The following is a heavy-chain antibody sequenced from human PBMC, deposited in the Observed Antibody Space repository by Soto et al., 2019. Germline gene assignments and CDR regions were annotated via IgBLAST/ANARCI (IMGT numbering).Heavy chain of an antibody. CDR3: GRDFAYFDS. D-gene: IGHD3-3*01. J-gene: IGHJ4*02. V-gene: IGHV4-61*01. CDR1: GGSFKRGSYS. CDR2: VYHTGRT. Sequence: SETLSLTCTVSGGSFKRGSYSWSWIRQPPGKGLEWIGYVYHTGRTSYNPSLKSRVSISMDTSKNQFSLNLDSVTAADTAVYFCGRDFAYFDSWGQGTLVTVSS.